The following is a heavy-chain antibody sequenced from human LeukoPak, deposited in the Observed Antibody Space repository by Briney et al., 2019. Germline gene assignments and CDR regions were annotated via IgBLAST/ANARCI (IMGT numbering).Heavy chain of an antibody. V-gene: IGHV3-15*01. CDR2: IKSKTDGGTT. CDR3: TTGVGDYKFDY. Sequence: TGGSQRLSCAASGFTFSNAWMSWVRQAPGKGLEWVGRIKSKTDGGTTDYAAPVKGRFTISRDDSKNTLYLQMNSLKTEDTAVYYRTTGVGDYKFDYWGQGTLVTVSS. D-gene: IGHD4-17*01. J-gene: IGHJ4*02. CDR1: GFTFSNAW.